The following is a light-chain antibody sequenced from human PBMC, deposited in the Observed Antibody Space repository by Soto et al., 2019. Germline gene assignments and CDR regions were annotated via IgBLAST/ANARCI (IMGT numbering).Light chain of an antibody. Sequence: EIVMTQSPGTLSASPGERATLSCRASQSVSSNLAWYQQKRGQAPRLLIYGASTRATGIPARFSGSGSGTEFTLTISSLQSEDFAVYYCQQYNNWPPITFGQGTRLEIK. CDR1: QSVSSN. V-gene: IGKV3-15*01. J-gene: IGKJ5*01. CDR2: GAS. CDR3: QQYNNWPPIT.